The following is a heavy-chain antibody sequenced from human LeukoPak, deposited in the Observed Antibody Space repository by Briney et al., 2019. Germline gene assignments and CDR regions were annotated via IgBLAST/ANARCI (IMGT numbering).Heavy chain of an antibody. V-gene: IGHV3-74*01. CDR2: INSDGSST. D-gene: IGHD3-22*01. Sequence: PGGSLRLSCAASGFTFSRYWMHWVRHAPGKGLVWVSRINSDGSSTSYADSVKGRFTISRDNAKNTLYLQMNSLRAEDTAVYYCARGVGYYDSSGFNNAFDIWGQGTMVTVSS. J-gene: IGHJ3*02. CDR3: ARGVGYYDSSGFNNAFDI. CDR1: GFTFSRYW.